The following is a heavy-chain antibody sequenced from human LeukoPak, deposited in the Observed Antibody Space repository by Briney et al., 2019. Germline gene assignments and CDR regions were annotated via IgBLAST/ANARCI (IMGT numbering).Heavy chain of an antibody. D-gene: IGHD1-26*01. CDR1: GFTFDDYA. CDR3: AKDIVRGTMLRGAFDI. V-gene: IGHV3-43*02. Sequence: GESLRLSCAASGFTFDDYAMHWVRQAPGKGLEWVSLISGDGGSTYYADSVKGRFTISRDNSKNSLYLQMNSLRTEDTALYYCAKDIVRGTMLRGAFDIWGQGTMVTLSS. J-gene: IGHJ3*02. CDR2: ISGDGGST.